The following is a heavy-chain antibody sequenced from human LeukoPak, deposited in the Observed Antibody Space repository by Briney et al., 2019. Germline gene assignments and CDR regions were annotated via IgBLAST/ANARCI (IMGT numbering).Heavy chain of an antibody. J-gene: IGHJ4*02. V-gene: IGHV1-2*02. CDR1: GYVFASHW. Sequence: ASVKVSCKASGYVFASHWLHWVRQAPGQGLEWVGYIKPDSDATDLAQRFQGRVTLTRDMSISTAYLELNGLTADDTAVYFCAKDDPHQRFDNWGQGTLVTVSS. CDR2: IKPDSDAT. D-gene: IGHD2-2*01. CDR3: AKDDPHQRFDN.